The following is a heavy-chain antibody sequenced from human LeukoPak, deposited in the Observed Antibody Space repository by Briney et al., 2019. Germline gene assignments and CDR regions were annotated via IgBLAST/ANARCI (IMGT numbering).Heavy chain of an antibody. CDR3: AGSSGWYGPSDS. CDR2: IDPSDSYT. V-gene: IGHV5-10-1*01. CDR1: GYSFTTYW. J-gene: IGHJ5*01. Sequence: GESLKISCRGSGYSFTTYWINWVRQMPGKGPEWMGRIDPSDSYTNYSPSFQGHVTISADKSISTAYLQWSSLKASDTAMYYCAGSSGWYGPSDSWGQGTLVTVSS. D-gene: IGHD6-19*01.